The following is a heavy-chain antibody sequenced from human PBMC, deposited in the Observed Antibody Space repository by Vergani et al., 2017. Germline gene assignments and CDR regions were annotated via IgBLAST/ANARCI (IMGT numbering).Heavy chain of an antibody. CDR3: ARLEFYYYYGMDV. Sequence: QLQLQESGPGLVQPSETLSLTCTVSGDSINSSTYYWGWIRQPPGKGLEWIGSIYHSGSTYYNPSLKSRVTISVDTSKNQFSLKLSSVTAADTAVYYCARLEFYYYYGMDVWGQGTTVTVSS. CDR1: GDSINSSTYY. CDR2: IYHSGST. V-gene: IGHV4-39*07. J-gene: IGHJ6*02.